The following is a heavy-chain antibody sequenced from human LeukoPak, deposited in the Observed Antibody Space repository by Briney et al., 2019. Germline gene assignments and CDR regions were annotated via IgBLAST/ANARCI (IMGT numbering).Heavy chain of an antibody. CDR2: INDDGSAT. CDR1: GFTFNTYE. V-gene: IGHV3-74*01. CDR3: AKDIGVRFLEWLFDY. Sequence: SGGSLRLSCAASGFTFNTYELNWVRQVPGKGLVWVSRINDDGSATFYADSVKGRFTISRDNAKNSLYLQMNSLRAEDMALYYCAKDIGVRFLEWLFDYWGQGTLVTVSS. J-gene: IGHJ4*02. D-gene: IGHD3-3*01.